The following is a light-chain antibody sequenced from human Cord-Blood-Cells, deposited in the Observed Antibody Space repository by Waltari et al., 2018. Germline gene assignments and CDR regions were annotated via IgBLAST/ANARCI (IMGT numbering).Light chain of an antibody. CDR1: QSVSSN. J-gene: IGKJ2*01. Sequence: EIVITQPSPTLHVSQGERATLSCRASQSVSSNLAWYQQKPGQAPRLLIYGASTRATGIPARFSGSGSGTEFTLTISSLQSEDFAVYYCQQYNNWPRTFGQGTKLEIK. V-gene: IGKV3-15*01. CDR2: GAS. CDR3: QQYNNWPRT.